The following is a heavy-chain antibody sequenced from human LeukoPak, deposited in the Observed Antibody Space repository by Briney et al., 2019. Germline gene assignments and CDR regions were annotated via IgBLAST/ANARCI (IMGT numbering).Heavy chain of an antibody. CDR2: IYYSGST. Sequence: SETLSLTCTVSGGSISSSSYYWSWIRQPPGKGLEWIGYIYYSGSTNYNPSLKSRVTISVDTSKNQFSLKLSSVTAADTAVYYCARADHTFGGSYDYWGQGTLSPSPQ. D-gene: IGHD1-26*01. CDR1: GGSISSSSYY. V-gene: IGHV4-61*01. CDR3: ARADHTFGGSYDY. J-gene: IGHJ4*02.